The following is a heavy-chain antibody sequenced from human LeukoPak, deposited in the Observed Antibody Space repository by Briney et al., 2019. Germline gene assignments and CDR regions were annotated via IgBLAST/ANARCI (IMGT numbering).Heavy chain of an antibody. CDR3: ARPSGWNEFDP. V-gene: IGHV3-53*01. D-gene: IGHD1-1*01. J-gene: IGHJ5*02. Sequence: YSAGGTSYADSVKGRFTISKDNSKNMLYLQMNSLRVEDTAVYYCARPSGWNEFDPWGQGTLVTVSS. CDR2: YSAGGT.